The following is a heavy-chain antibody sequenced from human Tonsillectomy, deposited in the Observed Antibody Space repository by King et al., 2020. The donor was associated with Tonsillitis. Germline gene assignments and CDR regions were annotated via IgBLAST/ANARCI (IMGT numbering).Heavy chain of an antibody. CDR3: ARLMYNWNSAGWSGVDY. CDR2: ISGSGGSR. V-gene: IGHV3-23*04. D-gene: IGHD1-7*01. J-gene: IGHJ4*02. CDR1: GFTFSSYA. Sequence: VQLVESGGGLVQPGGSLRLSCAASGFTFSSYAMSWVRQAPGKGLEWVSAISGSGGSRFYADSVKGRFTISRDNSKNTLYLRMNSLRAEDTAVYYCARLMYNWNSAGWSGVDYWGQGTLVTVSS.